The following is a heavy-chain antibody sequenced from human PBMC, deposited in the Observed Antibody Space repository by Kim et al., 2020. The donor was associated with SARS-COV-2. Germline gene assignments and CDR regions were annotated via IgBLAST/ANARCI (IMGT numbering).Heavy chain of an antibody. J-gene: IGHJ4*02. V-gene: IGHV7-4-1*02. D-gene: IGHD6-19*01. CDR3: ARGGLRAGTDY. CDR2: P. Sequence: PTYAPSFPGRFVFSLDTSVSTAYLQISSLKAEDTAVYYCARGGLRAGTDYWGQGTLVTVSS.